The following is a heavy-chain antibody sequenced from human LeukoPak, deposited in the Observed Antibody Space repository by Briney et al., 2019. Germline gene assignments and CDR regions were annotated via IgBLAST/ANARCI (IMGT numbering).Heavy chain of an antibody. CDR1: GFTFSHYA. V-gene: IGHV3-23*01. J-gene: IGHJ4*02. CDR3: AKDGYSSSWYYFDY. D-gene: IGHD6-13*01. Sequence: GGSLRLSCAASGFTFSHYAMSWVRQAPGKGLEWVSGIRGSGGNTYYADSVKGRFTISRDNSKNTLYLQMNSLRAEDAAVYYCAKDGYSSSWYYFDYWGQGTLVTVSS. CDR2: IRGSGGNT.